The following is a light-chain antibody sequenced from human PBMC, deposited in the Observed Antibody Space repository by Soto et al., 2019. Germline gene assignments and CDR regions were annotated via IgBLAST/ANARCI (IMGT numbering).Light chain of an antibody. CDR2: AAS. J-gene: IGKJ5*01. CDR1: QGISSW. CDR3: QQANSFPIT. Sequence: DIQITQSTSSVSASVRDRLTITCRASQGISSWLAWYQKKXGKAPNXXSYAASSLQSVVPSRDRGSESGTDFTLTISSLKPEDCAIYFCQQANSFPITFGQGTRLEIK. V-gene: IGKV1-12*01.